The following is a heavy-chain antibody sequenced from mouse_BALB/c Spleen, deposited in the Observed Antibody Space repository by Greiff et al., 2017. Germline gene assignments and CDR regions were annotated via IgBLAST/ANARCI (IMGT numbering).Heavy chain of an antibody. J-gene: IGHJ4*01. D-gene: IGHD2-14*01. CDR2: IYPGSGST. CDR1: GYTFTDYV. CDR3: AREVRRTYYYAMDY. V-gene: IGHV1-77*01. Sequence: VKLQEFGPELVKPGASVKMSCKASGYTFTDYVISWVKQRTGQGLEWIGEIYPGSGSTYYNEKFKGKATLTADKSSNTAYMQLSSLTSEDSAVYFCAREVRRTYYYAMDYWGQGTSVTVSS.